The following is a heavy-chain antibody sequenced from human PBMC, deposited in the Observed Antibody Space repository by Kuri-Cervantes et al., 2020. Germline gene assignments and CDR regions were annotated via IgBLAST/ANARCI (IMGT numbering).Heavy chain of an antibody. Sequence: LRLSCTVSGGSISSGGYYWSWIRQHPGKGLEWIGYIYYSGSTYYNPSLKSRVTISVDTSKNQFSLKLGSVTAADTAVYYCARAPRRGYGYGTTHYFDYWGQGTLVTVSS. CDR3: ARAPRRGYGYGTTHYFDY. J-gene: IGHJ4*02. D-gene: IGHD5-18*01. CDR2: IYYSGST. V-gene: IGHV4-31*03. CDR1: GGSISSGGYY.